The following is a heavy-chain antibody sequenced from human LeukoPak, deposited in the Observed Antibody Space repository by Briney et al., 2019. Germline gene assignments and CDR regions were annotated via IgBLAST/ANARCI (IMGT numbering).Heavy chain of an antibody. Sequence: GASVKVSCKASGGTFSSYAISWVRQAPGQGLEWMGRINPNSGGTNYAQKFQGRVTMTRDTSISTAYMELSRLRSDDTAVYYCARVVDTAMVVGMDVWGQGTTVTVSS. D-gene: IGHD5-18*01. CDR1: GGTFSSYA. CDR3: ARVVDTAMVVGMDV. CDR2: INPNSGGT. J-gene: IGHJ6*02. V-gene: IGHV1-2*06.